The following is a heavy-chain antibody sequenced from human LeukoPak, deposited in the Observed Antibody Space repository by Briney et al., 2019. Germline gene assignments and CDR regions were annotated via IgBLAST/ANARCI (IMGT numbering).Heavy chain of an antibody. CDR3: ARDDHYDSREVDY. Sequence: ASVKVSCKASGYNFAGYAMHWVRQAPGQSLEWMGRVNGGDGNTKYSQNFQGRITITRDTSASTGYMELSSLTSEDTAVYYCARDDHYDSREVDYWGQGTLVTVSS. D-gene: IGHD3-22*01. CDR1: GYNFAGYA. J-gene: IGHJ4*02. V-gene: IGHV1-3*01. CDR2: VNGGDGNT.